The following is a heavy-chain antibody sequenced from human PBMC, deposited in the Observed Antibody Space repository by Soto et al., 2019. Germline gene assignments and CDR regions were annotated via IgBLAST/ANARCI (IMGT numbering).Heavy chain of an antibody. Sequence: QVQLVQSGAEVKKPGASVKVSCKASGYTFTSYDINWVRQATGPGLEWMGWMNANSGNTGYAQKFQGRVTMTRNTPISTAYMELSSLRSEDTAVYYCAREGRGLRFLELLPRTTKGWFDPWGQGTLVTVSS. D-gene: IGHD3-3*01. J-gene: IGHJ5*02. V-gene: IGHV1-8*01. CDR2: MNANSGNT. CDR1: GYTFTSYD. CDR3: AREGRGLRFLELLPRTTKGWFDP.